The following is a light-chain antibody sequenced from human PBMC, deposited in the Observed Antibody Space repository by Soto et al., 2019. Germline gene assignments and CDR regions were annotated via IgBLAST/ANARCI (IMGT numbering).Light chain of an antibody. V-gene: IGKV1-5*03. J-gene: IGKJ1*01. CDR1: QSISSW. CDR2: KAS. Sequence: DIQMTQSPSTLSASVGDRVTITCRASQSISSWLAWYQQKPGKAPKLLIYKASSLESGVPSRFSGSGSGTEFNLTNSSLQPDDVATNYCQQYNSYPRTFGEGTKVEIK. CDR3: QQYNSYPRT.